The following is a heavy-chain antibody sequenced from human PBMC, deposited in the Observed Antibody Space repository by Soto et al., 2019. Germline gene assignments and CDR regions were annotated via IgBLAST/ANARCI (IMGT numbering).Heavy chain of an antibody. D-gene: IGHD4-4*01. Sequence: RLSCAASGFTFSNYEMNWVRQAPGKGLEWVSYIGNRGRTIYYADSVKGRFTISRDNAKNSLYLQMNSLRAEDTAVYYCARDPAIYSGKFDYGLDVWGQGTTVTVSS. J-gene: IGHJ6*02. V-gene: IGHV3-48*03. CDR2: IGNRGRTI. CDR3: ARDPAIYSGKFDYGLDV. CDR1: GFTFSNYE.